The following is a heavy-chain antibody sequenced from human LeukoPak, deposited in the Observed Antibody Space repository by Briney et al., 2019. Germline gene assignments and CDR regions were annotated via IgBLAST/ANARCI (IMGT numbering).Heavy chain of an antibody. Sequence: ASVKVSCKASGYTFTGYYMHWVRQAPGQGLEWMGRINPNSGGTNYAQKLQGRVTMTTDTSTSTAYMELRSLRSDDTAVYYCARSSSPSYCGGDCHNLDYWGQGTLVTVSS. CDR3: ARSSSPSYCGGDCHNLDY. CDR2: INPNSGGT. V-gene: IGHV1-2*06. CDR1: GYTFTGYY. D-gene: IGHD2-21*01. J-gene: IGHJ4*02.